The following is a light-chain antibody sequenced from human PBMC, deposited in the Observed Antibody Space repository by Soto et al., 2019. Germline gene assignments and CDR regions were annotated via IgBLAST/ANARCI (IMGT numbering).Light chain of an antibody. V-gene: IGKV2D-29*02. CDR3: MQSTQLPPT. CDR1: HSRLHITGETF. CDR2: EVS. J-gene: IGKJ5*01. Sequence: VMTQSRPSLSVTRGEPASIAFKSVHSRLHITGETFLFWYLQKPGQSPQLLIYEVSTRVSGVPDRFSGSGSGTDFTLEISRVETDDVGVYYCMQSTQLPPTFGQGTRLEIK.